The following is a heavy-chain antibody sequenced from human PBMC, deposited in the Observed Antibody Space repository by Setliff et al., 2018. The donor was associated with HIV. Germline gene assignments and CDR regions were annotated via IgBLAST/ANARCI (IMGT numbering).Heavy chain of an antibody. Sequence: PSETLSLTCTASGGSISGSNYYWAWIRQPPGKGLEWIGSSYYSGSTYYNPSLKSRVTISVDTSKNQFSLKLSSVTAADTAIYYCATDTAMLQEGTEFWGQGTLVTVSS. D-gene: IGHD5-18*01. J-gene: IGHJ4*02. CDR3: ATDTAMLQEGTEF. CDR2: SYYSGST. CDR1: GGSISGSNYY. V-gene: IGHV4-39*01.